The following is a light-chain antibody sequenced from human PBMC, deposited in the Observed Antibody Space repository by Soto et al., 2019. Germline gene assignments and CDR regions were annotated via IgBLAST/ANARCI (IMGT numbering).Light chain of an antibody. J-gene: IGLJ3*02. Sequence: QSALTQPPSASGSPGQSVTISCTGTSSDVGGYNYVSWYQQYPGKAPKLMIYEVTQRPSGVPDRFSGSKSGNTASLTVSGLQAEGEADYYCSSYAGSNNLVFGGGTKLTVL. CDR3: SSYAGSNNLV. V-gene: IGLV2-8*01. CDR1: SSDVGGYNY. CDR2: EVT.